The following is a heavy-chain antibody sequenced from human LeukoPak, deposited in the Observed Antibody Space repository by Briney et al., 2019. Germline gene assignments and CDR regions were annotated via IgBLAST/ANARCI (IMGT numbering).Heavy chain of an antibody. V-gene: IGHV3-23*01. CDR1: GFTFSSYA. CDR2: ISGSGGST. J-gene: IGHJ4*02. D-gene: IGHD3-22*01. Sequence: GGSLRLSCAASGFTFSSYAMSWVRQAPGKGLEWVSGISGSGGSTVYADSVKGRFTISRDNSKNTLFLQMNSLRAEDTAVYFCAKHTGGYYDTSAYFDYWGQGTLVTVSS. CDR3: AKHTGGYYDTSAYFDY.